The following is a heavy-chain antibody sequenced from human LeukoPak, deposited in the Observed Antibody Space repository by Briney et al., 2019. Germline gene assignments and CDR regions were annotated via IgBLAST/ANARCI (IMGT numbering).Heavy chain of an antibody. CDR3: ARHGADYNGRFDY. Sequence: PSETLSLICTVSGGSISSYYWSWIRQPPGEGLEWLGYIYYSGSTNYNPSLKSRVTISVDTSKNQFSLNLSAVTAADTAVYYCARHGADYNGRFDYWGQGTLVTVSS. CDR2: IYYSGST. D-gene: IGHD4-11*01. CDR1: GGSISSYY. V-gene: IGHV4-59*08. J-gene: IGHJ4*02.